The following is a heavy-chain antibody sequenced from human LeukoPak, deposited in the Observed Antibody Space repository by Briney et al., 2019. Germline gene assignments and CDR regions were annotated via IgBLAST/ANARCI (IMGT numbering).Heavy chain of an antibody. Sequence: GGSLRLSCAASGFSFKDHGMHWVRQAPGKGLEWIAFMRYSGSQILYTDSVKGRFIISRDNSKSTLHLQIDRLRVDDTAVYYCAKRLWFGDSLGGSFDYWGQGTLVTVSP. CDR3: AKRLWFGDSLGGSFDY. V-gene: IGHV3-30*02. CDR2: MRYSGSQI. J-gene: IGHJ4*02. D-gene: IGHD3-10*01. CDR1: GFSFKDHG.